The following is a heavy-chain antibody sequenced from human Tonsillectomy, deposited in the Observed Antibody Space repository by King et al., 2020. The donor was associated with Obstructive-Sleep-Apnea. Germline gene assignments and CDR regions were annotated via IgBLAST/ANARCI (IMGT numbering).Heavy chain of an antibody. V-gene: IGHV3-21*01. J-gene: IGHJ4*02. CDR1: GFTFSSYS. D-gene: IGHD2-15*01. Sequence: QLVQSGGGLVKPGGSLRLSCAASGFTFSSYSMNWVRQAPGKGLEWVSSISSSSRYIYYADSVKGRFTISRDNAKNSLYLQMNSLRAEDTAVYYCARDRCSGGSCYSEDYWGQGTLVTVSS. CDR2: ISSSSRYI. CDR3: ARDRCSGGSCYSEDY.